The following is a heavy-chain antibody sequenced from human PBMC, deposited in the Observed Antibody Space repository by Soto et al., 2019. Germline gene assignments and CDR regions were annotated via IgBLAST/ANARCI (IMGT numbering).Heavy chain of an antibody. V-gene: IGHV1-2*04. CDR3: ARGPYSSSSGYDINYYYYGMDV. J-gene: IGHJ6*02. CDR1: GYTFTGYY. CDR2: INPNSGGT. Sequence: QVQLVQSGAEVKKPGASVKVSCKASGYTFTGYYMHWVRQAPGQGLEWMGWINPNSGGTNYAQKFQGWVTMTRHTSISTAYMELSRLRSDDTAVYYCARGPYSSSSGYDINYYYYGMDVWGQGTTVTVSS. D-gene: IGHD6-6*01.